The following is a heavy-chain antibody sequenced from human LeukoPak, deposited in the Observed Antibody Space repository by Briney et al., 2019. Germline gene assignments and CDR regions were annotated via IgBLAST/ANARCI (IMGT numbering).Heavy chain of an antibody. J-gene: IGHJ5*02. CDR2: VHPNGGNT. V-gene: IGHV1-8*01. CDR3: ARGPRNDP. Sequence: ASVKVSCKPSGYPFTTWEINWVRQAAGQGLEWMGWVHPNGGNTAYAQKFQARVTMTRDTSISTAYMELSGLTSDDTAVYFCARGPRNDPWGQGTLVTVSS. D-gene: IGHD1-14*01. CDR1: GYPFTTWE.